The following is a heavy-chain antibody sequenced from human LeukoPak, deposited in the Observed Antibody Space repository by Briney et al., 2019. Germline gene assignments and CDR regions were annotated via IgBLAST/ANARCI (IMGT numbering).Heavy chain of an antibody. CDR1: GGSISSGGYY. V-gene: IGHV4-31*03. CDR2: IYYGGST. Sequence: SETLSLTCTVSGGSISSGGYYWSWIRQHPGKGLEWIGYIYYGGSTYYNPSLKSRVTMPVDTSKNQFSLKLSSVTAADTAVYYCASLLGGGSWYALFDYWGQGTLVTVSS. J-gene: IGHJ4*02. CDR3: ASLLGGGSWYALFDY. D-gene: IGHD2-15*01.